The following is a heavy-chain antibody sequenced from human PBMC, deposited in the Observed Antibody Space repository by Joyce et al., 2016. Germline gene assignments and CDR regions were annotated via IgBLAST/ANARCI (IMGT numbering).Heavy chain of an antibody. Sequence: QVQLVESGGGVVQPGRSLRLPCAASGLTLSNYGVHWVRQAPVKGLGWVEVIYDGIYEYYADSVKGRFTISRDNYKNTVFLEMNSLRTEDTAVYYCAKILTATYSSGWFLDYWGQGTLVTVSS. CDR3: AKILTATYSSGWFLDY. D-gene: IGHD6-25*01. CDR2: IYDGIYE. V-gene: IGHV3-30*18. CDR1: GLTLSNYG. J-gene: IGHJ4*02.